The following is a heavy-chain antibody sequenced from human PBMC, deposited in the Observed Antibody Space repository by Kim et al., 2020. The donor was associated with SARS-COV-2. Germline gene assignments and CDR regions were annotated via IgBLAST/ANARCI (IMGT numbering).Heavy chain of an antibody. CDR3: ASQTDEAVAGYYYYGMDV. CDR1: GGTFSSYA. J-gene: IGHJ6*02. V-gene: IGHV1-69*13. Sequence: SVKVSCKASGGTFSSYAISWVRQAPGQGLEWMGGIIPIFGTANYAQKFQGRVTITADESTSTAYKELSSLRSEDTAVYYCASQTDEAVAGYYYYGMDVWAKGPRSPSP. CDR2: IIPIFGTA. D-gene: IGHD6-19*01.